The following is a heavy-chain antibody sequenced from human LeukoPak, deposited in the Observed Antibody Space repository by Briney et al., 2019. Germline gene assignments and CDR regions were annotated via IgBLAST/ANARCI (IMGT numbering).Heavy chain of an antibody. D-gene: IGHD5-12*01. V-gene: IGHV4-34*01. Sequence: SETLSLTCAVYGGSFSGYYWSWIRQPPGKGLEWIGEVNHSGSTNYNPSLKSRVTISVDTSKNQFSLKLSSVTAADTAVYYCARGVNIVATISFDYWGQGTLVTVSS. CDR1: GGSFSGYY. J-gene: IGHJ4*02. CDR3: ARGVNIVATISFDY. CDR2: VNHSGST.